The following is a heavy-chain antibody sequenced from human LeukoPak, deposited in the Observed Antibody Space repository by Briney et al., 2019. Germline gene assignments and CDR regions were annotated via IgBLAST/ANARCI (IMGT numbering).Heavy chain of an antibody. D-gene: IGHD2-21*02. V-gene: IGHV4-59*01. CDR3: ARVPLTAVWGAFDI. CDR1: GGSISSYY. J-gene: IGHJ3*02. CDR2: IYYSGST. Sequence: PSETLSLTCTVSGGSISSYYWSWIRQPPGKGLEWIGYIYYSGSTNYNPSLKSRVTISVDTSKNQFSLKLSSVTAADTAVYYCARVPLTAVWGAFDIWGQGTMVTVSS.